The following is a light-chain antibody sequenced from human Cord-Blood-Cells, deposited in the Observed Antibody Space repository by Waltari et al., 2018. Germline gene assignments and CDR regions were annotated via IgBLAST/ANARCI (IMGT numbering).Light chain of an antibody. Sequence: QSVLTPPPSASGTPGQRVTISCSGSSSNIGSNSVYWYQQLPGTAPKLLIYRNNQRPSGFPARFSGSKSGTSAALAISGLRSEDEADYYCAAWDDSLSGWVFGGGTKLTVL. CDR3: AAWDDSLSGWV. CDR1: SSNIGSNS. CDR2: RNN. V-gene: IGLV1-47*01. J-gene: IGLJ3*02.